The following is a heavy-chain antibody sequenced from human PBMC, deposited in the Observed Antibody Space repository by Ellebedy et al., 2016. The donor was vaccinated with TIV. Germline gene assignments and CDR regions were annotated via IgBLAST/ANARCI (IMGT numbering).Heavy chain of an antibody. CDR1: GFTFSNYA. CDR3: AKELVSRDSLTFDY. CDR2: IGPRSDYK. V-gene: IGHV3-23*01. J-gene: IGHJ4*02. D-gene: IGHD3-9*01. Sequence: GESLKISCAASGFTFSNYAMAWVRQAPGKGLEWVSAIGPRSDYKFYADSVKGRITISRDNSENTLFLQMHSLRGEDTAVCYCAKELVSRDSLTFDYWGQGVLVTVSS.